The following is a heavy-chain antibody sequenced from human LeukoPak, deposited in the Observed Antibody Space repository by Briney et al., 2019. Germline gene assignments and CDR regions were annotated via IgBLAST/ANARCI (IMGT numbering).Heavy chain of an antibody. CDR3: ARGPPDYDILTGYYNFDY. J-gene: IGHJ4*02. CDR1: GGSISSYD. V-gene: IGHV4-59*01. Sequence: PSETLSLTCTVSGGSISSYDWSWIRQPPGRGLEWIGFIYYSGSTNYNPSLKSRVTISVDTSKNQFSLKLSSVTAADTAVYYCARGPPDYDILTGYYNFDYWGQGTLVTVSS. D-gene: IGHD3-9*01. CDR2: IYYSGST.